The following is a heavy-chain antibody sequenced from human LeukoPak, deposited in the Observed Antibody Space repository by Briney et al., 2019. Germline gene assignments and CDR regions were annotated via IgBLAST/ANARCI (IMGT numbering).Heavy chain of an antibody. Sequence: PSETLSLTCSVSDGSINSNYWNWIRRPPGKGLEWSGNIYYNGNTNYSPSLKSRVTMSVDTSKNLFSLKVSSVTAADTAVYYCARGRSNYYGMDVWGEGSTVTVS. V-gene: IGHV4-59*01. CDR3: ARGRSNYYGMDV. CDR2: IYYNGNT. CDR1: DGSINSNY. D-gene: IGHD1-26*01. J-gene: IGHJ6*02.